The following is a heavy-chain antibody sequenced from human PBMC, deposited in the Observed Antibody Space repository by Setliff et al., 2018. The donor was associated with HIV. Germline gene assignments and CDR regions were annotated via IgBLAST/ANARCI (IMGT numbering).Heavy chain of an antibody. V-gene: IGHV4-4*08. CDR3: ARHEGYNDFLTGYFRYKWYDP. CDR2: IYINGVT. CDR1: SDSLSSHY. D-gene: IGHD3-9*01. Sequence: SETLSLTCTVSSDSLSSHYWSWIRQPPGKGLEWVGHIYINGVTDHNPSLKSRVTISVDTSNQQFSLKLSSVTVADTAVYYCARHEGYNDFLTGYFRYKWYDPWGQGTLVTVSS. J-gene: IGHJ5*02.